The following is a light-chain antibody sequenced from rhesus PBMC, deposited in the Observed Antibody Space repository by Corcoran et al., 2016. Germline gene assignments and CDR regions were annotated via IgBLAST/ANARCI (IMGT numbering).Light chain of an antibody. CDR1: SSDVGGYNY. V-gene: IGLV2-23*01. J-gene: IGLJ1*01. Sequence: QAAPTQPPSVSGTPGQSVTISCTGTSSDVGGYNYVSWYQQHPGKAPKLMIYGVSKRPSGVSDSFSGSKSGNTASLTISGLQAEDEADYYCSSYAGSNTFIFGAGTRLTVL. CDR2: GVS. CDR3: SSYAGSNTFI.